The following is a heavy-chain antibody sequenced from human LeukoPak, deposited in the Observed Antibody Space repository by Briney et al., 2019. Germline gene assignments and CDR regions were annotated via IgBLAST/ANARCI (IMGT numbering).Heavy chain of an antibody. CDR3: ARDNGSSCREN. Sequence: GASVKVSCKTSGFTFTSYGISWVRQAPGQGLEWVGWISGYNGNTNYAQKFQGRVTMTTDTSTRTAYMELSSLTSDDTAVYYCARDNGSSCRENWGQGTLVTVSS. D-gene: IGHD2-15*01. CDR1: GFTFTSYG. V-gene: IGHV1-18*01. J-gene: IGHJ4*02. CDR2: ISGYNGNT.